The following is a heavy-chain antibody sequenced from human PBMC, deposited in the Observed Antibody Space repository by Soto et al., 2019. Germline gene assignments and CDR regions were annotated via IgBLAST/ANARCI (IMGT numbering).Heavy chain of an antibody. CDR2: INHSGST. Sequence: TLSLTCAVYGGSFSGYYWSWIRQPPGKGLEWIGEINHSGSTNYNPSLKSRVTISVDTSKNQFSLKLSSVTAADTAVYYCARTLRGITIFGVVILGYYFDYWGQGTLVTVSS. D-gene: IGHD3-3*01. CDR3: ARTLRGITIFGVVILGYYFDY. V-gene: IGHV4-34*01. CDR1: GGSFSGYY. J-gene: IGHJ4*02.